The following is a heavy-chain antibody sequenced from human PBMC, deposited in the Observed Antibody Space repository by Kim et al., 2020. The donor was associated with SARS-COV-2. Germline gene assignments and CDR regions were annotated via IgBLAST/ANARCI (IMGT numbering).Heavy chain of an antibody. V-gene: IGHV1-2*02. CDR2: INPNSGGT. CDR1: GYTFTGYY. CDR3: ARSRAAYHWFDP. D-gene: IGHD2-15*01. Sequence: ASVKVSCKASGYTFTGYYMHWVRQAPGQGLEWMGWINPNSGGTNYAQKFQGRVTMTRDTSISTAYMELSRLRSDDTAVYYCARSRAAYHWFDPWGQGTLVTVSS. J-gene: IGHJ5*02.